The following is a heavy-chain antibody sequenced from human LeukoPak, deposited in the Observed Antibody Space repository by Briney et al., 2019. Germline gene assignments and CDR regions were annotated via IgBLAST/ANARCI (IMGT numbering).Heavy chain of an antibody. D-gene: IGHD3-16*01. J-gene: IGHJ4*02. V-gene: IGHV1-46*01. CDR2: INPSGGST. CDR1: GYTCTSYD. Sequence: ASVKVSCKSSGYTCTSYDMHWVRQAPGQGLEWMGIINPSGGSTSYAQKFQGRVTMTRDTSTSTVYMELSSLRSEDTAVYYCARDRGDEQYYFDYWGQGTLVTVSS. CDR3: ARDRGDEQYYFDY.